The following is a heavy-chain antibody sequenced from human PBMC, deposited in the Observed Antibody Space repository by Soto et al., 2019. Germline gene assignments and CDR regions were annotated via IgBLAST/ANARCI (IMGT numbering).Heavy chain of an antibody. CDR2: INHSGST. CDR1: GVSFSGYY. V-gene: IGHV4-34*01. CDR3: ASQAAMNTVTGNWFDP. J-gene: IGHJ5*02. D-gene: IGHD4-17*01. Sequence: QVQLQQWGAGLLKPSETLSLTCAVYGVSFSGYYWSWIRQPPGKGLEWMGEINHSGSTNYNPSLKRPVTISVETSQNQFSLKLSSVTAAEPAVYYCASQAAMNTVTGNWFDPWGQGTLVTVSS.